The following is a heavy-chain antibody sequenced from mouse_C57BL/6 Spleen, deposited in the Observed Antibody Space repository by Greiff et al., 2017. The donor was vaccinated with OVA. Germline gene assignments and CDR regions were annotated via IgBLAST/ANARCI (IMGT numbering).Heavy chain of an antibody. V-gene: IGHV1-50*01. CDR3: ARRWLLRVYWYFDV. CDR2: IDPSDSST. D-gene: IGHD2-3*01. CDR1: GYTFTSYW. J-gene: IGHJ1*03. Sequence: QVQLKQPGAELVKPGASVKLSCKASGYTFTSYWMQWVKQRPGQGLEWIGEIDPSDSSTNYTQKFKGKATLTVDTSSSTAYMQLSSLTSEDSAVYYCARRWLLRVYWYFDVWGTGTTVTVSS.